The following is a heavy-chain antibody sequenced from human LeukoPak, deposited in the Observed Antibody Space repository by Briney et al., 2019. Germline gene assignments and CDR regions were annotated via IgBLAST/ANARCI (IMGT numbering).Heavy chain of an antibody. V-gene: IGHV4-59*01. D-gene: IGHD2-21*01. CDR1: GGSISSYY. CDR3: ASDLAEGSYSSVAAFDI. J-gene: IGHJ3*02. CDR2: IYYSGST. Sequence: SETLSLTCTVSGGSISSYYWRWIRQPPGQGLEWIGYIYYSGSTNYNPSLKSRVTISVDTSKNQFSLKLSSVTAADTAVYYCASDLAEGSYSSVAAFDIWGQGTMVTVSS.